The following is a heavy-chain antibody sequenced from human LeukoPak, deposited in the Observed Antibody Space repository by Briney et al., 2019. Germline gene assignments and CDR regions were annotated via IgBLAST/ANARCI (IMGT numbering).Heavy chain of an antibody. CDR2: ITASGDTT. D-gene: IGHD4-11*01. CDR1: GFTFSGYA. CDR3: ADSNYWYPVDY. V-gene: IGHV3-23*01. Sequence: GGSLRLSCAASGFTFSGYAMRWVRQAPGKGLEWVSSITASGDTTYYADSVKGRFTISRDNSKNTLYLQMSSLRAEGTAVYYCADSNYWYPVDYWGQGTLVTVSS. J-gene: IGHJ4*02.